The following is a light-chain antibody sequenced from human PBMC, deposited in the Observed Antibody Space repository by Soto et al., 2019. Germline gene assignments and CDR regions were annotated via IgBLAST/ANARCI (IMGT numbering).Light chain of an antibody. V-gene: IGLV1-51*01. Sequence: QSVLTQPPSVSAAPGQKVTISCSGSSSNIGNNYVSWYQQLPGTAPKPLIYDNNKRPSGIPDRFSGSKSGTSATLGITGLQTGDEADYYCGTWDSSLSAVFGGGTKLTVL. CDR3: GTWDSSLSAV. CDR2: DNN. CDR1: SSNIGNNY. J-gene: IGLJ2*01.